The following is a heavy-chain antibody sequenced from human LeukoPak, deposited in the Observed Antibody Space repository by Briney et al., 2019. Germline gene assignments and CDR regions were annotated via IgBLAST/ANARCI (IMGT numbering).Heavy chain of an antibody. J-gene: IGHJ4*02. D-gene: IGHD6-13*01. Sequence: ASVKVSCKASGYTFSSYGISWVRQAPGQGLEWMGWISAYNGNTNYAQKLQGRVTMTTDTSTNTAYMKLRSLRSDDTAVYYCARFEGYSSSSWYAFDYWGQGTLVTVSS. CDR1: GYTFSSYG. V-gene: IGHV1-18*01. CDR3: ARFEGYSSSSWYAFDY. CDR2: ISAYNGNT.